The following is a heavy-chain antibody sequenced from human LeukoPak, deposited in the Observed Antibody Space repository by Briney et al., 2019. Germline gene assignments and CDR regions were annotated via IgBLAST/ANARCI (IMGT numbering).Heavy chain of an antibody. J-gene: IGHJ4*02. V-gene: IGHV4-59*01. D-gene: IGHD4-23*01. Sequence: SETLSLTCTVSGGSISSYYWSWIRQPPEKGLEWMGYIYYSGSTNYNPSLKSRVTISVDTSKNQFSLKLSSVTAADTAVYYCARAPYGGNLYYFDYWGQGTLVTVSS. CDR3: ARAPYGGNLYYFDY. CDR1: GGSISSYY. CDR2: IYYSGST.